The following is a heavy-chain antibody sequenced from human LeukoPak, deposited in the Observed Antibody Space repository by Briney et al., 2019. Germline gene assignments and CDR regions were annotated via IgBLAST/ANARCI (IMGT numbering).Heavy chain of an antibody. D-gene: IGHD3-16*01. CDR3: ARAGGCDAFDI. Sequence: ASVKVSCKASGYTFTSYYMHWVRQAPGQGLEWMGIINPSGGSTSYAQKFQGRVTMTRDTSTSTVYMELSSLRSEDTAVYCCARAGGCDAFDIWGQGTMVTVSS. CDR1: GYTFTSYY. CDR2: INPSGGST. J-gene: IGHJ3*02. V-gene: IGHV1-46*01.